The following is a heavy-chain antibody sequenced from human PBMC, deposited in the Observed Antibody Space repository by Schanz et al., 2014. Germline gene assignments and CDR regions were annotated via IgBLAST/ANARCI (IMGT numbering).Heavy chain of an antibody. CDR2: ITGSGAT. J-gene: IGHJ4*02. CDR3: AKRNHDMQSLPLDY. Sequence: VQLLESGGGLVQPGGSLRLSCAASGFTFSVFAMNWVRQAPGKGLEWVSIITGSGATYYADSVKGRFTISRDNSKNTLYLQMNSLSAEDTAVYYCAKRNHDMQSLPLDYWGQGTLVIVSS. CDR1: GFTFSVFA. D-gene: IGHD3-9*01. V-gene: IGHV3-23*01.